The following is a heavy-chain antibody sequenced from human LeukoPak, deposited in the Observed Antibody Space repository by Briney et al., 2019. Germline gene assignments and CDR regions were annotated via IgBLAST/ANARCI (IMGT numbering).Heavy chain of an antibody. CDR2: IYYSGST. CDR1: GGSISSGGYY. CDR3: ARGGYSYRHIKYYFDY. V-gene: IGHV4-31*03. J-gene: IGHJ4*02. D-gene: IGHD5-18*01. Sequence: SQTLSLTCTVSGGSISSGGYYWSWIRQHPGKGLEWIGYIYYSGSTYYNSSLKSRVTISVDTSKNQFSLKLSSVTAADTAVYYCARGGYSYRHIKYYFDYWGQGTLVTVSS.